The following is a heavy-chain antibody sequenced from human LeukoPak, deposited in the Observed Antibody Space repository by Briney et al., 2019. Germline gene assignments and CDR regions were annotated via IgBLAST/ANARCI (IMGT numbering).Heavy chain of an antibody. D-gene: IGHD3-3*01. CDR1: GFTFTSSA. Sequence: GTSVKVSCKASGFTFTSSAMQWVRQARGQRLEWIGWIVVGSGNTNYAQKFQERVTITRDMSTSTAYMELSSLRSEDTAVYYCAAEGVVESTKEDYWGQGTLVTVSS. CDR3: AAEGVVESTKEDY. J-gene: IGHJ4*02. CDR2: IVVGSGNT. V-gene: IGHV1-58*02.